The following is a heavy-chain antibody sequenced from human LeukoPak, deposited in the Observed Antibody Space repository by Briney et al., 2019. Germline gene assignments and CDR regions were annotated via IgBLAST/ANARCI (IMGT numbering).Heavy chain of an antibody. Sequence: SETLSLTCTVSGGSISSYYWSWIRQPPGKGLEWIGYIYYSGSTNYNPSLKRRVTISVDTSKNQFSLRLSSVTAADTAVYYCTRDKGGYLKDGFDIWGQGTMVTVSS. CDR2: IYYSGST. D-gene: IGHD6-25*01. V-gene: IGHV4-59*01. CDR3: TRDKGGYLKDGFDI. CDR1: GGSISSYY. J-gene: IGHJ3*02.